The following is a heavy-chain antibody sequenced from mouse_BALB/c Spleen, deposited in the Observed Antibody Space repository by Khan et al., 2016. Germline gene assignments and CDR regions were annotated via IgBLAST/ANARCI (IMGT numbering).Heavy chain of an antibody. Sequence: VQLQESGAELAKPGASVKMSYKASGYTFTSYWMHWVKQRPGQGLEWIGYINPSTGYTEYNQKFKDKATLTADKSSSTAYMQLSSLTSEDSAVYYCARRAYSYYAMDYWGQGTSVTVSS. CDR1: GYTFTSYW. V-gene: IGHV1-7*01. CDR3: ARRAYSYYAMDY. J-gene: IGHJ4*01. CDR2: INPSTGYT. D-gene: IGHD3-3*01.